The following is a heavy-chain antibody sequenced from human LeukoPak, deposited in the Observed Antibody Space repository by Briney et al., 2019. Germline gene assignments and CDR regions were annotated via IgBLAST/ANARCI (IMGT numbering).Heavy chain of an antibody. D-gene: IGHD2-2*01. CDR3: ARPAGYQLPKDMFLYY. CDR1: GYTFTSYA. Sequence: ASVKVSCKASGYTFTSYAMHWVRQAPGQRLEWMGWINAGNGNTKYSQKFQGRVTITRDTSASTAYMELSSLRSEDTAVYYCARPAGYQLPKDMFLYYWGQGTLVTVSS. CDR2: INAGNGNT. J-gene: IGHJ4*02. V-gene: IGHV1-3*01.